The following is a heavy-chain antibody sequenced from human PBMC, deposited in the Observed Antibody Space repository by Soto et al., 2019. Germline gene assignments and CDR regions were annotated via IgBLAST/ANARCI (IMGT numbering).Heavy chain of an antibody. V-gene: IGHV5-51*01. CDR1: GYSFAGYW. CDR2: IYPADSDT. J-gene: IGHJ3*01. Sequence: GESLKISCKGSGYSFAGYWIGWVRQMPGKGLEWMGIIYPADSDTRYSPSFQGQVTISRDNSKNTLYLQMSSLRVEDTAVYYCVKAISARYNSANAFDLWGQGTMVTVSS. CDR3: VKAISARYNSANAFDL. D-gene: IGHD2-2*02.